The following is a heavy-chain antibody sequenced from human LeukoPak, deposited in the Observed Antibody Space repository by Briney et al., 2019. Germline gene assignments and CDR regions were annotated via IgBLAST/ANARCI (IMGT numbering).Heavy chain of an antibody. CDR1: GGSISSYY. V-gene: IGHV4-59*12. J-gene: IGHJ3*02. D-gene: IGHD1-26*01. Sequence: SETLSLTCTVSGGSISSYYWSWIRQPPGKGLEWIGYIYYSGSTNYNPSLKSRVTISVDKPKNQFSLKLSSVTAAHTAVYYCATLYSGSFTDAFDIWGQGTMVTVSS. CDR2: IYYSGST. CDR3: ATLYSGSFTDAFDI.